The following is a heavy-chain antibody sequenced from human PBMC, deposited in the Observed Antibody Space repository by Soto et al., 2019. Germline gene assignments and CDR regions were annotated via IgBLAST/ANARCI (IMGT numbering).Heavy chain of an antibody. CDR2: IFPGDSDT. CDR3: ARNLAYCGGDCHGLDF. V-gene: IGHV5-51*01. J-gene: IGHJ4*02. Sequence: VESLKSSGNGSGYRFADYWIAWVRQMPWKGLEWMGVIFPGDSDTRYNPSFEGQVTFSADKSISAAYLQWTSLRASDSAIYYCARNLAYCGGDCHGLDFWGQGTRVTVSS. CDR1: GYRFADYW. D-gene: IGHD2-21*02.